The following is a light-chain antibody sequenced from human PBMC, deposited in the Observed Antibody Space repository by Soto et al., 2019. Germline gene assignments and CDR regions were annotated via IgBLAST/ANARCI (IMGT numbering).Light chain of an antibody. CDR3: QQYGNSAWT. CDR1: QGIRND. V-gene: IGKV1-6*01. CDR2: AAS. Sequence: IKLTQSPSSVSASVGDGVTSSCRASQGIRNDLGWYQQKPGKAPKLLIYAASSLQSGVPSRFSGSGSGTDFTLTISSLQPEDFAVYYCQQYGNSAWTFAQGTKVDI. J-gene: IGKJ1*01.